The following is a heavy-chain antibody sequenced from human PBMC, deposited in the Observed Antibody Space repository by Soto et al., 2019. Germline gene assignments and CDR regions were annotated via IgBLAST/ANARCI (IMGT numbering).Heavy chain of an antibody. CDR1: GFTFSSYW. CDR2: ITNRGTHT. V-gene: IGHV3-21*06. CDR3: ARAHGVAWFDS. J-gene: IGHJ5*01. Sequence: PGGSLRLSCAASGFTFSSYWMNWVRQAPGKGLQWVASITNRGTHTYSADSVRGRFTISRDNDKNSLYLQMNNLRAEDTATYYCARAHGVAWFDSWGRGTLVPVS. D-gene: IGHD2-15*01.